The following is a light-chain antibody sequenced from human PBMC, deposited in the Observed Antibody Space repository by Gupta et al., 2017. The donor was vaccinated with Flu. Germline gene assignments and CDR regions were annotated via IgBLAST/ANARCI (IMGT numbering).Light chain of an antibody. CDR1: QSVSTN. CDR2: GAS. V-gene: IGKV3-20*01. Sequence: EIVLTQSPGTLSLSPGERATLSCRASQSVSTNLAWYQQRPGQAPRLLIYGASKRAAGTPGRFSGSGAGKDFTLTSSRLEPEDFAVYHGQQYYTTRTFGQGTKVEV. CDR3: QQYYTTRT. J-gene: IGKJ1*01.